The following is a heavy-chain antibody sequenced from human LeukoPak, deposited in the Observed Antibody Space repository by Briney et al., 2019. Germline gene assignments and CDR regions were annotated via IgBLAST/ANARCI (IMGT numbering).Heavy chain of an antibody. D-gene: IGHD3-22*01. CDR1: GFTFSTYA. CDR3: AKGIRSGDSSGYYPDAFDI. CDR2: ISSGNGGK. Sequence: GGSLRLSCEASGFTFSTYAMTWVRQAPGTGLKWVSAISSGNGGKYYADSVKGRVTISRDDSKNTLYLEMSSLRAEDTAVYYCAKGIRSGDSSGYYPDAFDIWGQGTMVTVSS. V-gene: IGHV3-23*01. J-gene: IGHJ3*02.